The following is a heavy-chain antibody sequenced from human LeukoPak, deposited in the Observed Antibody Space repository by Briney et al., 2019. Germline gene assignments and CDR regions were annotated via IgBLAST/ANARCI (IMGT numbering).Heavy chain of an antibody. CDR2: IYYSGST. J-gene: IGHJ4*02. CDR3: ARHRVVPAADNQDY. Sequence: SETLSLTCTVSGGSISSSSYCWGWIRQPPGKGLEWIVSIYYSGSTYYNPSLKSRFTIAVYTSKNQFSLKLSSVTAADPAVYYCARHRVVPAADNQDYWGQGTLVTVSS. V-gene: IGHV4-39*01. CDR1: GGSISSSSYC. D-gene: IGHD2-2*01.